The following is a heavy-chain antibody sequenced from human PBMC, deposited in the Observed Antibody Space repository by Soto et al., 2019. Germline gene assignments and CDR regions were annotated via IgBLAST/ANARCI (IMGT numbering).Heavy chain of an antibody. J-gene: IGHJ6*02. V-gene: IGHV1-3*01. CDR1: GYTFTSYA. Sequence: ASVKVSCKASGYTFTSYAMHWVRQAPGQRLEWMGWINAGNGNTKYSQKFQGRVTITRDTSASTAYMELSSLRSEDTAVYYCARAVLDGYYYYGMDVWGQGTTVTVSS. CDR3: ARAVLDGYYYYGMDV. D-gene: IGHD2-15*01. CDR2: INAGNGNT.